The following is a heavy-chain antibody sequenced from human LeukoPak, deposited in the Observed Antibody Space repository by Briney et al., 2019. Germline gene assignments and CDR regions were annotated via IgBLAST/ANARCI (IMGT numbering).Heavy chain of an antibody. D-gene: IGHD6-13*01. V-gene: IGHV4-30-4*01. CDR2: IYYSGST. CDR1: GGSISSGDYY. J-gene: IGHJ4*02. Sequence: SETLSLTCTVSGGSISSGDYYWSWIRQPPGKGLEWIGYIYYSGSTYYNPSLKSRVTISVDTSKNQFSLKLSSVTAADTAVYYCARDVGRAAAGQFAYWGQETLVTVSS. CDR3: ARDVGRAAAGQFAY.